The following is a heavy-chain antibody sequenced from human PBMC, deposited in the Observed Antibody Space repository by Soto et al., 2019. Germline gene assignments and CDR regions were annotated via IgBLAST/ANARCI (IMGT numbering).Heavy chain of an antibody. D-gene: IGHD2-15*01. CDR1: GFTFSSYG. Sequence: GGSLRLSCAASGFTFSSYGMHRVRQAPGKGLEWVAVISYDGSNKYYADSVKGRFTISRDNSKNTLYLQMNSLRAEDTAVYYCAKDLKSLSSSAFDYWGQGTLVTVSS. CDR3: AKDLKSLSSSAFDY. J-gene: IGHJ4*02. V-gene: IGHV3-30*18. CDR2: ISYDGSNK.